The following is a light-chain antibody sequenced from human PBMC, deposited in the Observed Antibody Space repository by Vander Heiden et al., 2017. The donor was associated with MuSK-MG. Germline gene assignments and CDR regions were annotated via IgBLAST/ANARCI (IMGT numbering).Light chain of an antibody. CDR1: QSISSY. CDR2: AAS. J-gene: IGKJ2*01. V-gene: IGKV1-39*01. Sequence: DIQMTQSPSSLSASVGDRVTITCRASQSISSYLNWYQQKPGKAPKLLIYAASSLQSGVPSRFSGSGCGTDFTLTISSRQPEDFATYYCQQGDSNPMYTFGQGTKLEIK. CDR3: QQGDSNPMYT.